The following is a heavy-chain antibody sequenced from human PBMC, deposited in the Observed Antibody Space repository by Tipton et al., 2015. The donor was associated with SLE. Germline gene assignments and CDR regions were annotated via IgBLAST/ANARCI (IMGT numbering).Heavy chain of an antibody. CDR2: INGAGST. D-gene: IGHD3-22*01. Sequence: SLRLSCAASGFTVSGNYMTWVRQAPGRGLEWVSLINGAGSTHYVDSVKGRFTISRDNSKNTLYLQMNSLRAEDTAVYYCAKDRLRPYYYDSSCYYDAFDILGQGTMVTVSS. CDR3: AKDRLRPYYYDSSCYYDAFDI. V-gene: IGHV3-66*01. CDR1: GFTVSGNY. J-gene: IGHJ3*02.